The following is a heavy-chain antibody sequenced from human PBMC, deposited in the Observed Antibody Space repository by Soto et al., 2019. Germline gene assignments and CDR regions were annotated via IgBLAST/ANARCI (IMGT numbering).Heavy chain of an antibody. CDR3: VRSDSSSWHFNH. CDR2: IYPGDSDT. V-gene: IGHV5-51*01. CDR1: GYSFTTYW. D-gene: IGHD6-6*01. Sequence: GESLKISCEASGYSFTTYWIAWVRQMSGKGLELMGVIYPGDSDTRYSPSFQGQVTTSADKSISTAYLQWSSLKASDTAMYYCVRSDSSSWHFNHWGQGTLVTVSS. J-gene: IGHJ5*02.